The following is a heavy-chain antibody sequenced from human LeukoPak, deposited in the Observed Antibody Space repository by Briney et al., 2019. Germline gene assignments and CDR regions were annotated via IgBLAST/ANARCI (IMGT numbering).Heavy chain of an antibody. Sequence: ASVKLSCEASGYTFTGYMHWVRQAPGQGLEWMGCINPNSGGTNYAQKFQSRVTMTWDTSISTAYMQLSKLRSDDTAVYYCARVLPYSYMDVWGKGTTVTVPS. D-gene: IGHD1-26*01. J-gene: IGHJ6*03. CDR1: GYTFTGY. CDR2: INPNSGGT. CDR3: ARVLPYSYMDV. V-gene: IGHV1-2*02.